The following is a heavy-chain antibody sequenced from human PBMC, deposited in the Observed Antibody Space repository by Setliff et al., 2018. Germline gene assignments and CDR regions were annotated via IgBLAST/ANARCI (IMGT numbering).Heavy chain of an antibody. CDR3: ARRAFIETITGYCFDL. D-gene: IGHD1-20*01. Sequence: ASVKVSCKASGYTFKTYGFTWVRQAPGQGLEWMGWISPYNGNTNSAQKFQGRVTMTRDTSISTAYMELSSLRSNDTAFYYCARRAFIETITGYCFDLWGQGTQVTVSS. CDR1: GYTFKTYG. CDR2: ISPYNGNT. J-gene: IGHJ4*02. V-gene: IGHV1-18*01.